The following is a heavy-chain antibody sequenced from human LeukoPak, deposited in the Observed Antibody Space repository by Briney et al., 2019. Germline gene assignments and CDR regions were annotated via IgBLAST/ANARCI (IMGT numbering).Heavy chain of an antibody. Sequence: GGSLRLSCAASGFTFSSYSMNWVRQAPGKGLEWVSSISSSSYIYYADSVKGRFTISRDNAKNSLYLQMNSLRAEDTAVYYCARDILWFGEFFDYWGQGTLVTASS. CDR2: ISSSSYI. J-gene: IGHJ4*02. CDR1: GFTFSSYS. D-gene: IGHD3-10*01. CDR3: ARDILWFGEFFDY. V-gene: IGHV3-21*01.